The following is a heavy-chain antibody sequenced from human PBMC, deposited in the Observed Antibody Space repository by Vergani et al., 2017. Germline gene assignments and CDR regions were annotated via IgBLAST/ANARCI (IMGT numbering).Heavy chain of an antibody. CDR1: GFSFTTYW. V-gene: IGHV3-74*03. D-gene: IGHD2-8*02. CDR2: IVEYGKRA. J-gene: IGHJ5*02. CDR3: VRTGYCTGIACNTRFDA. Sequence: EVQLVESGGGSVQSGGSLRLSCVASGFSFTTYWMHGVRQVPGKGLLWVARIVEYGKRATYGDFETGRFTSSRDNATNTVFLQMNNLIADDAGVYYCVRTGYCTGIACNTRFDAWGQGALVTVSS.